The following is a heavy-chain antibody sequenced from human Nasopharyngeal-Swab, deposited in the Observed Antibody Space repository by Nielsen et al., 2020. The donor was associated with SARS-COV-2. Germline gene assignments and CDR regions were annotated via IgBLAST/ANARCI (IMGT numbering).Heavy chain of an antibody. J-gene: IGHJ4*02. V-gene: IGHV1-24*01. Sequence: ASVKVSCKVSGYTLTELSMHWVRQAPGKGLEWMGGFDPEDGETIYAQKFQGRVTMTEDTSTDTAYMELSSPRSEDTAVYYCATDYAIFGVVRFDYWGQGTLVTVSS. D-gene: IGHD3-3*01. CDR2: FDPEDGET. CDR3: ATDYAIFGVVRFDY. CDR1: GYTLTELS.